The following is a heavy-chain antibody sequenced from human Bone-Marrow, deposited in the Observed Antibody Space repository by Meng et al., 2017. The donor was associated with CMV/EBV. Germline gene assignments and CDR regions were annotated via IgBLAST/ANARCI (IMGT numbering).Heavy chain of an antibody. CDR2: IKQDGSEK. CDR1: GFTFSSYW. Sequence: GESLKISCGASGFTFSSYWMSWVRQAPGKGLEWVANIKQDGSEKYYVDSVKGRFTFSRDNAKNSLYLQMNSLRAEDTAVYYCARSSITSKPHAFDIWGQGNVGHRLL. D-gene: IGHD2-2*01. J-gene: IGHJ3*02. CDR3: ARSSITSKPHAFDI. V-gene: IGHV3-7*01.